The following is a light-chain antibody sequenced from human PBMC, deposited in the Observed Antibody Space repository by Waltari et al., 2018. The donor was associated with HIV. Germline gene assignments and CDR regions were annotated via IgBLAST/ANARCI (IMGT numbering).Light chain of an antibody. J-gene: IGKJ1*01. CDR3: QQYGSSQT. Sequence: EIVLTQSPGTLSLSPGERATLSCRASQSVSSSYLAWYQQKPGQAPRLLIYGASSRATGIPDRLSGSGSGTDFTLTISRLGPEDCAVYYCQQYGSSQTFGQGTKVEIK. CDR2: GAS. V-gene: IGKV3-20*01. CDR1: QSVSSSY.